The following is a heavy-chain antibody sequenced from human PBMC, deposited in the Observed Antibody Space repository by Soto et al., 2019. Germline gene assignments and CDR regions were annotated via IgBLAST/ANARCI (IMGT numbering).Heavy chain of an antibody. V-gene: IGHV4-61*01. Sequence: PSETLSLTCTVSGGSVSSGSYYWSWIRQPPGKGLEWIGYIYYSGSTNYNPSLKSRVTISVDTSKNQFSLKLSSVTAADTAVYYCARDWNYYDSSGPDAFDIWGQGTMVTV. CDR1: GGSVSSGSYY. CDR2: IYYSGST. J-gene: IGHJ3*02. CDR3: ARDWNYYDSSGPDAFDI. D-gene: IGHD3-22*01.